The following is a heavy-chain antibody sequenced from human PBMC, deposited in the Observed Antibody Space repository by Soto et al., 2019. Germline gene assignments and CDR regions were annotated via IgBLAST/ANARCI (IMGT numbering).Heavy chain of an antibody. J-gene: IGHJ4*02. CDR1: GFTVSSNY. D-gene: IGHD6-13*01. V-gene: IGHV3-66*01. Sequence: TGGSLRLSCAASGFTVSSNYMSWVRQAPGKGLEWVSVIYSGGSTYYADSVKGRFTISRDNSKNTLYLQMNSLRAEDTAVYYCARDWPIAAAGPGDFPFNWGQGTLVTVSS. CDR2: IYSGGST. CDR3: ARDWPIAAAGPGDFPFN.